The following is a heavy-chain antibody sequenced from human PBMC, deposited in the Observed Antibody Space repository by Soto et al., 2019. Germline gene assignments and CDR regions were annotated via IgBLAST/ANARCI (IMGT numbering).Heavy chain of an antibody. CDR2: ISHSGNT. Sequence: QVQLQQWGARLLRPSETLSLTCAVYGGSFSDYYWSWIRQPPGKGLEWIVEISHSGNTNYNPSLKSRVIMLIDTPKNQFSLNLSFVTAADTAVYYCARGRKGYNSSWYVDWGQGTLVTVSS. J-gene: IGHJ4*02. V-gene: IGHV4-34*01. D-gene: IGHD6-13*01. CDR3: ARGRKGYNSSWYVD. CDR1: GGSFSDYY.